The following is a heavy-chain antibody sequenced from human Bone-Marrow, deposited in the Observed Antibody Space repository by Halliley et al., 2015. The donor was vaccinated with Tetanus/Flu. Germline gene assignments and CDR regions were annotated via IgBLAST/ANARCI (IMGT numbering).Heavy chain of an antibody. CDR2: IKEDGSEI. J-gene: IGHJ4*02. D-gene: IGHD2-15*01. CDR3: AGGAGWSNDY. V-gene: IGHV3-7*03. Sequence: KGVEWVAIIKEDGSEIHYVDSVKGRFTISRDNAKNSLYLQMNPLRVDDTAVYYCAGGAGWSNDYWGQGTLVTVSS.